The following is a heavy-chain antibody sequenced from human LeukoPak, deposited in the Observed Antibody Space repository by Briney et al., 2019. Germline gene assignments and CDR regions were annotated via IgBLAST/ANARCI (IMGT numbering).Heavy chain of an antibody. Sequence: PGGSLRLSCAASGFTFSSYGMHWVRQAPGKGLEWVAFIRYDGSNKYYADSVKGRFTISRDNSKNTLYLQMNSLRAEDTAVYYCARVQTPRHLVIVVVPAAIRGALDYWGQGTLVTVSS. J-gene: IGHJ4*02. CDR3: ARVQTPRHLVIVVVPAAIRGALDY. CDR1: GFTFSSYG. V-gene: IGHV3-30*02. CDR2: IRYDGSNK. D-gene: IGHD2-2*02.